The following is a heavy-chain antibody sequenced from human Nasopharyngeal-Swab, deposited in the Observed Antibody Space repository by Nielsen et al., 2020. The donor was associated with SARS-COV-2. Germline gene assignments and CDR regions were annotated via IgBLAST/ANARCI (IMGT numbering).Heavy chain of an antibody. V-gene: IGHV1-3*01. J-gene: IGHJ4*02. D-gene: IGHD6-13*01. CDR2: INAGNGNT. CDR3: AREITAAGTIFDY. CDR1: GYTFTTYT. Sequence: ASVKVSCKASGYTFTTYTIYWVRQAPGQRLEWMGWINAGNGNTKYSQKFRGRVTITRDTSASTAYMELSSLRFEDTAVYYCAREITAAGTIFDYWGQGTLVTVSS.